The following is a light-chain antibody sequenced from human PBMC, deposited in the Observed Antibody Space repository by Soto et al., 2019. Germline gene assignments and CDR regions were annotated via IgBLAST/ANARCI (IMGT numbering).Light chain of an antibody. V-gene: IGKV3-20*01. Sequence: IVLTQSPATRSVSAGERATLSCRASQSVRSYLAWYQQKPGQAPRLLISDASNRATGIPARFSGSGSGTAFTLTISRLEPEDLAVYYWQQYGSSPRWTFGQGTKVDI. CDR2: DAS. J-gene: IGKJ1*01. CDR3: QQYGSSPRWT. CDR1: QSVRSY.